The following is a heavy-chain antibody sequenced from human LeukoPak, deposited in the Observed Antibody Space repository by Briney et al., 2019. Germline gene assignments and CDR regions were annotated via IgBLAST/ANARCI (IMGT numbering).Heavy chain of an antibody. CDR3: ARDGPYIAAAGYYFDY. Sequence: GGSLRLSCTASGFTFSSYAMSWVRQAPGKGLEWVAVISYDGSNKYYADSVSGRFTISRDNSKNTLYLQMNSLRAEDTAVYYCARDGPYIAAAGYYFDYWGQGTLVTVSS. D-gene: IGHD6-13*01. CDR1: GFTFSSYA. CDR2: ISYDGSNK. V-gene: IGHV3-30-3*01. J-gene: IGHJ4*02.